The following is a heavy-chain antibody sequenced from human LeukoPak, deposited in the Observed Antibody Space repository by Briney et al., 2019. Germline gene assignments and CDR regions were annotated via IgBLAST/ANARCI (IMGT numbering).Heavy chain of an antibody. CDR2: ISGSGGST. V-gene: IGHV3-23*01. Sequence: GGSLRLSCAASGFTFSSYAMSWVRQAPGKGLEWVSAISGSGGSTYYADSVKGRFTISRDNSKNTLYLQMNSLRAEDTAVYYCAYIQAMVRGVTADYWGQGTLVTVSS. CDR3: AYIQAMVRGVTADY. J-gene: IGHJ4*02. D-gene: IGHD3-10*01. CDR1: GFTFSSYA.